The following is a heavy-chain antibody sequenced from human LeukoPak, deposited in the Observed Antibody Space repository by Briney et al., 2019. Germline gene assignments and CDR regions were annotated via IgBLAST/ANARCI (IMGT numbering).Heavy chain of an antibody. J-gene: IGHJ4*02. D-gene: IGHD5-18*01. CDR2: IYSGGST. CDR3: ARDGIQLWSFDY. V-gene: IGHV3-66*01. Sequence: GGSLRLSCAASAFTVSSNYMSWVRQAPGKGLEWVSVIYSGGSTYYADSVKGRFTISRDNSKNTLYLQMNSLRAEDTAAYYCARDGIQLWSFDYWGQGTLVTVSS. CDR1: AFTVSSNY.